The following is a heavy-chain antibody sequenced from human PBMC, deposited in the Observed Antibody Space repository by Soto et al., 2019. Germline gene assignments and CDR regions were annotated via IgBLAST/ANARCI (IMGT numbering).Heavy chain of an antibody. CDR2: ISGSGGST. D-gene: IGHD3-22*01. CDR3: AKNYDSSGYYLLVDY. V-gene: IGHV3-23*01. J-gene: IGHJ4*02. CDR1: GFTFSSYA. Sequence: PGGSLRLSCAASGFTFSSYAMSWVRQAPGKGLEWVSGISGSGGSTYYADSVKGRFTISRDNSKNTLYLQMNSLRAEDTAVYYSAKNYDSSGYYLLVDYWGQGTLVTVSS.